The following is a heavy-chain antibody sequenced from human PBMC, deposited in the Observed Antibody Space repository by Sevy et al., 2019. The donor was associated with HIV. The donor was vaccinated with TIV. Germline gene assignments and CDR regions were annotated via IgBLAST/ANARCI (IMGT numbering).Heavy chain of an antibody. CDR3: GGCRVVGADYYFGH. J-gene: IGHJ4*02. CDR2: ISSRRSYT. V-gene: IGHV3-11*06. Sequence: GESLKISCAASGFTFSDYYMTWIRQAPGKGLEWISYISSRRSYTNYADSVKGRFTISRDNAKNSLYLQMNSLRAEDAAVYYFGGCRVVGADYYFGHRGRGTLGTVS. CDR1: GFTFSDYY. D-gene: IGHD1-26*01.